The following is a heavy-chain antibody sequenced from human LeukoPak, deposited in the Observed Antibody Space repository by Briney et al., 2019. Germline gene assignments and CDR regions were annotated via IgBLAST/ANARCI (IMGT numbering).Heavy chain of an antibody. Sequence: GGSLKLSCEASGFSFSGSSLHWVRQVPGKGLEWVGRVANKANSYATVYDASVKGRFIISRDDSMNTAYLQMNSLKTEDTAVYLCTARGKQLLYQAATGFDPWGQGTLVTVSS. D-gene: IGHD3-10*01. V-gene: IGHV3-73*01. J-gene: IGHJ5*02. CDR3: TARGKQLLYQAATGFDP. CDR1: GFSFSGSS. CDR2: VANKANSYAT.